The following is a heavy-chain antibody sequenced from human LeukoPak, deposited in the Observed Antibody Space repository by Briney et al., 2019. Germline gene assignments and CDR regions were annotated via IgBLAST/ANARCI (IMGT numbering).Heavy chain of an antibody. V-gene: IGHV3-23*01. J-gene: IGHJ4*02. Sequence: PGGSLRLSCAASGFTFSSYAMSWVRQAPGKGLEWVSAISGSGGSTYYADSVKGRFTISRDNSKNTLYLQMNSLRADDTAVYYCAKTGGGSLTGYHVDHWGQGTLVTVSS. CDR3: AKTGGGSLTGYHVDH. CDR2: ISGSGGST. D-gene: IGHD3-9*01. CDR1: GFTFSSYA.